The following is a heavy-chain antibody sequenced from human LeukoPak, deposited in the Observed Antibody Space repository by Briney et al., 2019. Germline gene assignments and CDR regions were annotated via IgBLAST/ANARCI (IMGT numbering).Heavy chain of an antibody. Sequence: SETLSLTCAVYGGSFSGYYWSWIRQPPGKGLEWIGEINHSGSTNYNPSLKSRVTISVDTYKNQFSLKLSSVTAADTAVYYCARGLLRYFDWLLSGGGFDPWGQGTLVTVSS. D-gene: IGHD3-9*01. CDR1: GGSFSGYY. J-gene: IGHJ5*02. V-gene: IGHV4-34*01. CDR3: ARGLLRYFDWLLSGGGFDP. CDR2: INHSGST.